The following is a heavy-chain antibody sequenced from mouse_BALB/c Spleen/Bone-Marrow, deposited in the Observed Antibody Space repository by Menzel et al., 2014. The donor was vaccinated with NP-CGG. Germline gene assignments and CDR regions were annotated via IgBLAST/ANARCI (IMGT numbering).Heavy chain of an antibody. CDR1: GYTFTRYW. Sequence: VQLQQSGADLVKPGASVKLSCKASGYTFTRYWMEWVKQRPGQGLEWIGEINPSNGRTNYNEKFKSKATLTVDKSSSTAYMQLSSLTSEDSAVYYCAREAYYGPDYWGQGTTLTVSS. CDR2: INPSNGRT. J-gene: IGHJ2*01. D-gene: IGHD1-2*01. CDR3: AREAYYGPDY. V-gene: IGHV1S81*02.